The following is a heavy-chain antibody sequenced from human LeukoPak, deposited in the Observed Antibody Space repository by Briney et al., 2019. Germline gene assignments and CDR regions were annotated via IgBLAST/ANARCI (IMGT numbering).Heavy chain of an antibody. CDR3: ARIAAAGNWFDH. V-gene: IGHV2-70*04. D-gene: IGHD6-13*01. Sequence: SGPALVNPTQTLTLTCTFSGFSLSTSGMRVSWIRQPPGKALEWLARIDWDDDKFYSTSLKTRLTISKDTSKNQVVLTMTNMDPVDTSTYYCARIAAAGNWFDHWGQGTLVTVSS. J-gene: IGHJ5*02. CDR1: GFSLSTSGMR. CDR2: IDWDDDK.